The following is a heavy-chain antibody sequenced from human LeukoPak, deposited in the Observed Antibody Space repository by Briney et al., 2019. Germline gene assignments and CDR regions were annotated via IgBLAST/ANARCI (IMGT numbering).Heavy chain of an antibody. CDR2: IRYDGSNK. Sequence: GGSLRLSCAASGFTFSSYGMHWVRQAPGKGLEWVAFIRYDGSNKYYADSVKGRFTISRDNSKNTLYLQMNSLRAEDTAVYYCARDPNGDYVGAFDFWGQGTMVTVS. CDR1: GFTFSSYG. D-gene: IGHD4-17*01. J-gene: IGHJ3*01. CDR3: ARDPNGDYVGAFDF. V-gene: IGHV3-30*02.